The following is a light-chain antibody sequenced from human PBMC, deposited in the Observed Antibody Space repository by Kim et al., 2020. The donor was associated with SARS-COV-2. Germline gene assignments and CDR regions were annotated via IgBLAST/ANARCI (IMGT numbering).Light chain of an antibody. V-gene: IGKV3-20*01. J-gene: IGKJ2*01. CDR2: GAS. Sequence: EIALTQSPGTLSLSPGERATLSCRASQSVSSSYLAWYQQKPGQAPRLLIYGASSRATGIPDRFSGSGSGTGFTLTISRLEPEDFAVYYCQQYGSSPPLYTFGQGTKLEI. CDR3: QQYGSSPPLYT. CDR1: QSVSSSY.